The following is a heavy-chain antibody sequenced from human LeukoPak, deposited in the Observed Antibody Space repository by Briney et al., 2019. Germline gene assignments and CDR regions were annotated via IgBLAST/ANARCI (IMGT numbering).Heavy chain of an antibody. CDR1: GYSFTNYW. CDR3: ARRYCSGGNCYWSFDY. Sequence: GESLKIFCKGSGYSFTNYWIGWVRQMPGKGLEWMGIIYPGDSHTRYSPSFQGQVTLSADKSISTAYLQWSSLKASDTAMYYCARRYCSGGNCYWSFDYWGQGTLVTVSS. D-gene: IGHD2-15*01. CDR2: IYPGDSHT. J-gene: IGHJ4*02. V-gene: IGHV5-51*01.